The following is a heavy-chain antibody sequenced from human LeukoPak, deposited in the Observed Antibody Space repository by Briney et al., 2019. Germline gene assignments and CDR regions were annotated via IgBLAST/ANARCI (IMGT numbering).Heavy chain of an antibody. D-gene: IGHD5/OR15-5a*01. CDR2: IRSKANSYAT. Sequence: GGSLRLSCAASGFTFSGSAMHRVRQASGKGLEWVGRIRSKANSYATAYAASVKGRFTISRDDSKNTAYLQMNSLKTEDTAVYYCTRPSTPGVDYYYMDVWGKGTTVTVSS. CDR3: TRPSTPGVDYYYMDV. CDR1: GFTFSGSA. V-gene: IGHV3-73*01. J-gene: IGHJ6*03.